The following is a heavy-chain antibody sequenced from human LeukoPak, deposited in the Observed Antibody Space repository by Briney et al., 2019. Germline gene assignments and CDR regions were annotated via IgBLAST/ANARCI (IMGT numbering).Heavy chain of an antibody. V-gene: IGHV4-38-2*02. CDR2: IYQSGAT. D-gene: IGHD6-6*01. CDR1: GYSIIDGSY. CDR3: ARESGYSSSPSEFDY. Sequence: SETLSLTCTVSGYSIIDGSYWAWIRQTPAKGLEWIGVIYQSGATHSNPSLKSRLTISVDTSKNQFSLKLTSVIAEDTAVYYCARESGYSSSPSEFDYWGQGTLVTVSS. J-gene: IGHJ4*02.